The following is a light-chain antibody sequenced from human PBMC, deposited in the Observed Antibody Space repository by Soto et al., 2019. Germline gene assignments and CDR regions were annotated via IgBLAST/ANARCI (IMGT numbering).Light chain of an antibody. CDR3: QQRSNWPPIT. V-gene: IGKV3-11*01. CDR2: DAS. Sequence: EIVLTQSPDTLSLSPGERATLSCRASQSVSIYLAWYQQKPGQAPRLLIYDASNRATGIPARFSCSGSGTDFTLTISSLEPEDFAVYYCQQRSNWPPITFGQGTRLEIK. J-gene: IGKJ5*01. CDR1: QSVSIY.